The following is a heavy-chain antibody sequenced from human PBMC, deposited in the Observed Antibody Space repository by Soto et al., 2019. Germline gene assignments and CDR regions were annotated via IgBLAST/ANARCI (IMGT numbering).Heavy chain of an antibody. Sequence: SVKVSCKASGGTFSSYAISWVRQAPGQGLEWMGGIIPIFGTANYAQKFQGRVTITADESTSTAYMELSSLRSEDTAVYYCARGRKLGMSLRHDAFDIWGQGTMVTVSS. D-gene: IGHD7-27*01. CDR3: ARGRKLGMSLRHDAFDI. J-gene: IGHJ3*02. CDR1: GGTFSSYA. V-gene: IGHV1-69*13. CDR2: IIPIFGTA.